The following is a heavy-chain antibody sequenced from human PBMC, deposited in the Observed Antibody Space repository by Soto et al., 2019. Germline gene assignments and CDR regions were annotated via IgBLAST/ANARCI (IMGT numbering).Heavy chain of an antibody. Sequence: GEALKISCEGSGYSFTSYWIGWVRQMPGKGTEWMGIIYPGNSNTRYSPSFQGQVTISADKSISTAYLQWSSLKVSDTAIYYWARLRRAASGWAVWGQGTTVTVSS. D-gene: IGHD6-13*01. V-gene: IGHV5-51*01. CDR1: GYSFTSYW. CDR2: IYPGNSNT. J-gene: IGHJ6*02. CDR3: ARLRRAASGWAV.